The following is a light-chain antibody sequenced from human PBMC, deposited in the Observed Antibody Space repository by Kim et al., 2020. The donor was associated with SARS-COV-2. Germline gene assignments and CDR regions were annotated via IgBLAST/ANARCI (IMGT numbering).Light chain of an antibody. CDR1: QGIRND. J-gene: IGKJ2*01. V-gene: IGKV1-6*01. CDR3: LQDYNYPYT. Sequence: STSVGDTVTITCRASQGIRNDLGWYQQKPGKAHKLLIYSASSLQSGVPSRFSGSGSGTDFTLTISSLQPEDFATYYCLQDYNYPYTFGQGTKLEI. CDR2: SAS.